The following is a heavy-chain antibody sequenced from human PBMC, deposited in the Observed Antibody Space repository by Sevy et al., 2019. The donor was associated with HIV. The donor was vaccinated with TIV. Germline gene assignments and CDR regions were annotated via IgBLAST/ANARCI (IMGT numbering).Heavy chain of an antibody. V-gene: IGHV3-30*18. Sequence: GGSLRLSCAASGFTFSSYGMHWVRQAPGKGLEWVAVISYDGSNKYYADSVKGRFTISRDNSKNTLYLQMNSLRAEDTAVYYCAKDSGWDSSGYLEHFQHWGQGTLVTVSS. J-gene: IGHJ1*01. D-gene: IGHD3-22*01. CDR2: ISYDGSNK. CDR3: AKDSGWDSSGYLEHFQH. CDR1: GFTFSSYG.